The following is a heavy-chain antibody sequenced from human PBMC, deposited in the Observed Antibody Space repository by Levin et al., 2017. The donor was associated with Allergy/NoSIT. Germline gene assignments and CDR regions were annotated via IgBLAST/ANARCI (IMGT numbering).Heavy chain of an antibody. J-gene: IGHJ3*01. Sequence: NPSETLSLTCSVSGTSLTTEHYYWGWVRQSPGKGLEWIGNIYYTGKTYYHPSLRSRVTISVDTSKNQFSLHVKSVTDADTAVYFCARYRDMDLPVPADAFDVWGKGRKVIVSS. CDR3: ARYRDMDLPVPADAFDV. CDR1: GTSLTTEHYY. V-gene: IGHV4-39*01. CDR2: IYYTGKT. D-gene: IGHD2-2*01.